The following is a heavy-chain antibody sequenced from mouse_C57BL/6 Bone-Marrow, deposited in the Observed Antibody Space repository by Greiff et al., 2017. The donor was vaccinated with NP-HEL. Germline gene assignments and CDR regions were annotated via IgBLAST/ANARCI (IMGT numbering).Heavy chain of an antibody. V-gene: IGHV14-2*01. D-gene: IGHD1-1*01. J-gene: IGHJ4*01. Sequence: FNIKDYYMHWVKQRTEQGLEWIGRIDPEDGETKYAPKFQGKATITADTSSNTAYLQLSSLTSEDTAVYYCARNYGSSSGYYAMDYWGQGTSVTVSS. CDR1: FNIKDYY. CDR3: ARNYGSSSGYYAMDY. CDR2: IDPEDGET.